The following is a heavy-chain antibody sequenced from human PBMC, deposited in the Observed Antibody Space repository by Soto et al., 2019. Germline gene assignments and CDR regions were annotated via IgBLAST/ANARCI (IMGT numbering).Heavy chain of an antibody. CDR2: INSDGSST. J-gene: IGHJ6*02. CDR1: GFTFSSYW. CDR3: AREEWELADYYGMDV. D-gene: IGHD1-26*01. V-gene: IGHV3-74*01. Sequence: PGGSLRLSCAASGFTFSSYWMHWVRQAPGKGLVWVSRINSDGSSTSYADSVKGRFTISRDNAKNTLYLQMNSLRAEDTAVYYCAREEWELADYYGMDVWGQGTTVTVSS.